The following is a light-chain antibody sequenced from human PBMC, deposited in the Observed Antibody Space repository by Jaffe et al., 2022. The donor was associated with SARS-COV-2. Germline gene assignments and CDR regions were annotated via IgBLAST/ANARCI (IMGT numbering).Light chain of an antibody. Sequence: DIVMTQSPLSLPVTPGEPASISCRSSQSLLHSDGYNYLDWYLQKPGQSPQLLIYLGSNRASGVPDRFSGSGSGTDFTLKISRVEAEDVGVYYCMQPLQPRYTFGQGTKLEIK. CDR2: LGS. CDR1: QSLLHSDGYNY. CDR3: MQPLQPRYT. V-gene: IGKV2-28*01. J-gene: IGKJ2*01.